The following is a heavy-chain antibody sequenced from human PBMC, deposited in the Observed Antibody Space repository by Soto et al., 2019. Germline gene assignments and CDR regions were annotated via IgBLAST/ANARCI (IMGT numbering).Heavy chain of an antibody. CDR3: ARTASLTYYYDSSGYLDY. CDR2: INPSGGST. V-gene: IGHV1-46*01. D-gene: IGHD3-22*01. CDR1: GYTFTSYY. J-gene: IGHJ4*02. Sequence: ASVKVSCKASGYTFTSYYMHCVRQAPGQVLEWMGIINPSGGSTSYAQKFQGRVTMTRDTSTSTVYMELSSLRSEDTAVYYCARTASLTYYYDSSGYLDYWGQGTLVTVSS.